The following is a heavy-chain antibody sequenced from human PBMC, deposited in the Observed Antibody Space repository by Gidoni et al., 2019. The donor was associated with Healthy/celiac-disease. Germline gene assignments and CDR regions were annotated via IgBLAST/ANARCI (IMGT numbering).Heavy chain of an antibody. V-gene: IGHV3-74*01. CDR2: INSDGSST. D-gene: IGHD2-15*01. J-gene: IGHJ3*02. Sequence: EVQLVESGGGFVQPGGSLSLSCAASGFTFSRYCMHWVRQAPGKGLVWVSRINSDGSSTSYADSVKGRFTISRDNAKNTLYLQMNSLRAEDTAVYYCARASQGTYCSGGSCYSRKQDAFDIWGQGTMVTVSS. CDR3: ARASQGTYCSGGSCYSRKQDAFDI. CDR1: GFTFSRYC.